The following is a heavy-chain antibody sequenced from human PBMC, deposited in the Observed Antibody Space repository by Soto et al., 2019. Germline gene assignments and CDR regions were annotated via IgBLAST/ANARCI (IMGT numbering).Heavy chain of an antibody. J-gene: IGHJ6*03. V-gene: IGHV3-33*01. CDR1: GFTFSSYG. D-gene: IGHD3-16*01. Sequence: QVQLVESGGGVVQPGRSLRLSCAASGFTFSSYGMHWVRQAPGKGLEWVAGIWYDGSNKYYADSVKGRFTISRDNSKNTLYLQMNGLRAEDTAVYYCARDRWGGYYMDVWGKGTTVTVSS. CDR2: IWYDGSNK. CDR3: ARDRWGGYYMDV.